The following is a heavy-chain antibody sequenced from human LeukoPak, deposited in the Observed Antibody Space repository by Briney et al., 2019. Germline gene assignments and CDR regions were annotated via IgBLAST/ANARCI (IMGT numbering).Heavy chain of an antibody. CDR3: AGLGITMIGGV. CDR2: ISSSGSTI. J-gene: IGHJ6*04. V-gene: IGHV3-48*03. CDR1: GFTSSSYA. Sequence: GGSLRLSCAASGFTSSSYAMSWVRQAPGKGLEWVSAISSSGSTIYYADSVKGRFTISRDNAKNSLYLQMNSLRAEDTAVYYCAGLGITMIGGVWGKGTTVAISS. D-gene: IGHD3-10*02.